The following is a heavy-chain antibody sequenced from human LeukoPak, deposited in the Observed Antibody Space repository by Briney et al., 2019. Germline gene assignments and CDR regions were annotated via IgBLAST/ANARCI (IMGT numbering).Heavy chain of an antibody. J-gene: IGHJ1*01. CDR3: AKDRELCGSCYSEYFQH. V-gene: IGHV3-23*01. D-gene: IGHD2-15*01. CDR2: ISGSGGST. CDR1: GFTFSSYA. Sequence: GGSLRLSCAASGFTFSSYAMSWVRQAPGKGLEWVSAISGSGGSTYYADSVKGRFTISRDNSKNTLYLQMNSLRAEDTAVYYCAKDRELCGSCYSEYFQHWGQGTLVTVSS.